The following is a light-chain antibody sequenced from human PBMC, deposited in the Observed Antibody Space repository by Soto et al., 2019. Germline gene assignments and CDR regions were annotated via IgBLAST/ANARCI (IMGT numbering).Light chain of an antibody. V-gene: IGLV2-8*01. CDR3: SSYAGSNWYV. J-gene: IGLJ1*01. Sequence: QSALTQPPSASGSPGQSVTISCTGTNSDVGGYNYVSWYQQYPGKAPKLIIYEVNERPSGVPDRFSGSKSGNTAFLTVSGLQTADDAHYYCSSYAGSNWYVFGTGTKVTVL. CDR1: NSDVGGYNY. CDR2: EVN.